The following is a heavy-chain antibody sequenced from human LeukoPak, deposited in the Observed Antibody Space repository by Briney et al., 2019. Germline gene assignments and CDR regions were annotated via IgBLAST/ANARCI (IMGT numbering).Heavy chain of an antibody. CDR2: IYTSGTT. CDR1: GFTFSNAW. V-gene: IGHV4-59*10. J-gene: IGHJ5*02. D-gene: IGHD3-10*01. CDR3: ARGYSSGSYST. Sequence: PGGSLRLSCAASGFTFSNAWMSWVRQAPGKGLEWVGRIYTSGTTIYNPSLESRVSMSIDTATNQFSLKVNSVTAADTAVYFCARGYSSGSYSTWGQGTLVSVSS.